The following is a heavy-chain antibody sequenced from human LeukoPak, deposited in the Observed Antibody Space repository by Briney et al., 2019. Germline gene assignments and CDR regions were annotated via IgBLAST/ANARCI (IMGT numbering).Heavy chain of an antibody. J-gene: IGHJ4*02. CDR2: IYYSGST. CDR1: GGSISSSSYY. D-gene: IGHD6-13*01. Sequence: PSETLSLTCTVSGGSISSSSYYWGWIRQPPGKGLEWIGSIYYSGSTYYNPSLKSRVTISVDTSKNQFSLKLSSVTAADTAVYYCARGAAATYWGQGTLVTVSP. V-gene: IGHV4-39*07. CDR3: ARGAAATY.